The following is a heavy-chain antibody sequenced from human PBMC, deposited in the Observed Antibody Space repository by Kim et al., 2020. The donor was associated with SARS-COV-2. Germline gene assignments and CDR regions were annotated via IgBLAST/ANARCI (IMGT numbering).Heavy chain of an antibody. Sequence: ASVKVCCKASGYTFPSYYLHWVRQAPGQGLEWMGMINPIGGTTNNAQKFQGRLTMTRDTSTSTVYMELSTLRSEDTAVYYCSREITATGRDWFDPWGQGTLVTVSS. D-gene: IGHD6-13*01. CDR3: SREITATGRDWFDP. J-gene: IGHJ5*02. V-gene: IGHV1-46*01. CDR2: INPIGGTT. CDR1: GYTFPSYY.